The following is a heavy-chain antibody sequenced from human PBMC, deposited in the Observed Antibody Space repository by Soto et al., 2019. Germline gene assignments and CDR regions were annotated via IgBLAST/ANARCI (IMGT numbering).Heavy chain of an antibody. Sequence: ASVKVSCKASGYTFTSYYMHWVRQAPGQGLEWMGIINPSGGSTSYAQKFQGRVTMTRDTSTSTVYMELSSLRSDDTAVYYCARVNVFSVAGTGWFDPWGQGTLVTSPQ. J-gene: IGHJ5*02. CDR3: ARVNVFSVAGTGWFDP. CDR1: GYTFTSYY. CDR2: INPSGGST. D-gene: IGHD6-19*01. V-gene: IGHV1-46*01.